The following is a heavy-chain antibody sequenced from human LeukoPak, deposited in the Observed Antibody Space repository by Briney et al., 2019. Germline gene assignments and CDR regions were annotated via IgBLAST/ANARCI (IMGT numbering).Heavy chain of an antibody. CDR3: ARVNYGVNSDIDY. V-gene: IGHV3-72*01. Sequence: GGSLRLSCAASGLTFSDRYMDWVRQAPGKGLEWVGRTRNKAKSYSTDYAASVKGRFTISRDDSKNSVDLQMNSLKTEDTAVYYCARVNYGVNSDIDYWGQGTLVTVSS. D-gene: IGHD4-23*01. CDR1: GLTFSDRY. CDR2: TRNKAKSYST. J-gene: IGHJ4*02.